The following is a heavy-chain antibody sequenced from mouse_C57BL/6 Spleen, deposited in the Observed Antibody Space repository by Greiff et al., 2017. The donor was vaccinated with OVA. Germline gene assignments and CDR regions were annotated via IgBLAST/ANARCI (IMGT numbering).Heavy chain of an antibody. CDR2: LYPRSGNT. D-gene: IGHD1-1*01. CDR1: GYTFTSYG. CDR3: ASPITTVVATDDY. V-gene: IGHV1-81*01. Sequence: VQLQQSGAELARPGASVKLSCKASGYTFTSYGISWVKQRTGQGLEWIGELYPRSGNTYYNEKFKGKATLTADKSSSTAYMELRSLTSEDSAVYFCASPITTVVATDDYWGQGTTLTVSS. J-gene: IGHJ2*01.